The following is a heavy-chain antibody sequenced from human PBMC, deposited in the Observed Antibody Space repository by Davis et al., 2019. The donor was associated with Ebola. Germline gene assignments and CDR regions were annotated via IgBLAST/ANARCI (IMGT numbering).Heavy chain of an antibody. CDR1: GYTFRDYY. CDR3: ARGYCTGGICSEHWFDP. D-gene: IGHD2-15*01. V-gene: IGHV1-2*02. J-gene: IGHJ5*02. Sequence: ASVKVSCKASGYTFRDYYMNWVRQAPGQGLEWMGWINPKSGGTNSAQTFQGRVTMTRDTSINTAYMELSRLRSDDTAIYYCARGYCTGGICSEHWFDPWGQGALVTVSS. CDR2: INPKSGGT.